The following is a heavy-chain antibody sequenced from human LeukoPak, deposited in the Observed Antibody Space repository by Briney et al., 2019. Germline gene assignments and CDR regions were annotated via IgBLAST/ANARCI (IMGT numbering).Heavy chain of an antibody. CDR1: GVSVRRHF. Sequence: SSETLSLTCTVSGVSVRRHFWIWIRQPPGKGLEWIGHISYSGSINYNPSLKSRVTISLDTSKNQCSLRLTSVTAADTAVYYCARDGEGDEGWDYWGQGTLVTVSS. CDR2: ISYSGSI. J-gene: IGHJ4*02. V-gene: IGHV4-59*02. D-gene: IGHD7-27*01. CDR3: ARDGEGDEGWDY.